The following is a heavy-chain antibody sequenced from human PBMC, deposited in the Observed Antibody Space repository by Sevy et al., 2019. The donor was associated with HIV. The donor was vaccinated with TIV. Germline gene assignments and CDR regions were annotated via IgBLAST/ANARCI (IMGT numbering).Heavy chain of an antibody. J-gene: IGHJ4*02. CDR2: ISYDGSSK. Sequence: GGSLRLSCAASGFSVSTHAMHWVRQAPGKGLEWVALISYDGSSKYYAASVKGRLTISRDNSKNTLYLQMSSLRPDDTAVYYCTRDAGYSTGWYPSDYWGQGTLVTVSS. CDR1: GFSVSTHA. V-gene: IGHV3-30-3*01. D-gene: IGHD6-19*01. CDR3: TRDAGYSTGWYPSDY.